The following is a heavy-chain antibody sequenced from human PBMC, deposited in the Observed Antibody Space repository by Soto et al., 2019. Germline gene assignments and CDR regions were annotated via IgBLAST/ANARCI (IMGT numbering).Heavy chain of an antibody. CDR2: ISSSSSYI. D-gene: IGHD3-22*01. J-gene: IGHJ4*02. Sequence: PGGSLRLSCAASGFTFSSYSMNWVRQAPGKGLEWVSSISSSSSYIYYADSVKGRFTISRDNSKNTLYLQMNSLRAEDTAVYYCAKTGYYYDSSGYYRHFDYWGQGTLVTVSS. CDR1: GFTFSSYS. CDR3: AKTGYYYDSSGYYRHFDY. V-gene: IGHV3-21*04.